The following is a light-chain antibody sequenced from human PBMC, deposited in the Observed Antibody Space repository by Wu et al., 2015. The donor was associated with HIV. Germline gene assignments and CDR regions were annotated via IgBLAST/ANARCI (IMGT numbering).Light chain of an antibody. V-gene: IGKV3-15*01. J-gene: IGKJ1*01. CDR3: QQYNRLWT. CDR1: QSISTH. CDR2: ATS. Sequence: RVMTQFPATLSASPGETVTLSYRASQSISTHLAWYQHKPGQAPRLLIYATSTRATGIPARFSGSGSGTEFTLTINDMQSEDSAVYYCQQYNRLWTFGPGTRVEVK.